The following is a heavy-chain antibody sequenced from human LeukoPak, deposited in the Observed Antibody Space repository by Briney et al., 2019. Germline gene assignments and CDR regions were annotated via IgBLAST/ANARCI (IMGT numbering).Heavy chain of an antibody. CDR1: GGTFSSYA. Sequence: SVKVSCKASGGTFSSYAISWVRQAPGQGLEWMGRIIPILGIANYAQKFQGRVTITADKSTSTAYMELSSLRSEDTAVYNCARPVPMVRGVNYYYYGMDVWGQGTTVTVSS. D-gene: IGHD3-10*01. CDR2: IIPILGIA. V-gene: IGHV1-69*04. CDR3: ARPVPMVRGVNYYYYGMDV. J-gene: IGHJ6*02.